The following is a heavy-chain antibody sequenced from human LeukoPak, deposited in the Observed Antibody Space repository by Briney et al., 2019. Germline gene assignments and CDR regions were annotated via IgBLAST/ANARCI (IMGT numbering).Heavy chain of an antibody. J-gene: IGHJ5*02. CDR2: ITPFNGNT. Sequence: GASVKVSFKASGYTFTYRYLHWVRQAPGQALEWMGWITPFNGNTNYAQKFQDRVTITRDRSMSTAYMELSSLRSEDTAMYYCASGIAAAGTGWFDPWGQGTLVTVSS. CDR3: ASGIAAAGTGWFDP. V-gene: IGHV1-45*02. CDR1: GYTFTYRY. D-gene: IGHD6-13*01.